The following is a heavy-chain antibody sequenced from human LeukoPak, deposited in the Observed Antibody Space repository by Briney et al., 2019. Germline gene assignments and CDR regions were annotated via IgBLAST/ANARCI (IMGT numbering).Heavy chain of an antibody. D-gene: IGHD3-10*01. V-gene: IGHV4-34*01. CDR2: INHSGST. Sequence: NPSETLSLTCAVYGGSFSGYYWSWIRQPPGKGLEWIGEINHSGSTNYNPSLKSRVTISVDTSKNQFSLKLSSVTAADTAVYYCASWFGELFGNNWFDPWGQGTLVTVSP. CDR3: ASWFGELFGNNWFDP. CDR1: GGSFSGYY. J-gene: IGHJ5*02.